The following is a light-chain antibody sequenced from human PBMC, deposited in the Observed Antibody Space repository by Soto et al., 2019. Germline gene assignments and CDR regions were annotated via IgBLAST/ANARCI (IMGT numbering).Light chain of an antibody. CDR2: DVR. CDR3: SSYTSSSTLV. J-gene: IGLJ1*01. Sequence: QSALTQPASVSRSPGQSITISCTGTSSDVGSYNYVSWYQQHPGKAPKLMIYDVRYRPSGVSDRFSGSKSGNTASLTLSGLQAEDEADYYCSSYTSSSTLVFGTGTKLTVL. CDR1: SSDVGSYNY. V-gene: IGLV2-14*01.